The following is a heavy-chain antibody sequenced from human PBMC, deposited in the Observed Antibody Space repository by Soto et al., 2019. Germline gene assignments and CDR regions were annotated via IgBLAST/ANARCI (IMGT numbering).Heavy chain of an antibody. CDR1: GGSISSGDYY. CDR3: ARDDGSQVGATSWDY. D-gene: IGHD1-26*01. Sequence: ASETLSLTCTVSGGSISSGDYYWSWIRQPPGKGLECIGYIYYSGSTYYNPSLKSRVTISVDTSKKQFSLKLSYVTAADTAVYYCARDDGSQVGATSWDYWGQGTLVTVSS. J-gene: IGHJ4*02. V-gene: IGHV4-30-4*01. CDR2: IYYSGST.